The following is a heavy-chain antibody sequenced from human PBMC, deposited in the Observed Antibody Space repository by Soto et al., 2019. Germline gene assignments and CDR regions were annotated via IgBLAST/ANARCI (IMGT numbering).Heavy chain of an antibody. CDR2: IYPGDSDT. CDR1: GYSFTSYW. Sequence: GESLKISCKGSGYSFTSYWIGWVRQMPGKGLEWMGIIYPGDSDTRYSPSFQGQVTISADKSISTAYLQWSSLKASDTAMYYCARLVFTSYGDYDREPPYYFDYWGQGTLVTVSS. V-gene: IGHV5-51*01. D-gene: IGHD4-17*01. CDR3: ARLVFTSYGDYDREPPYYFDY. J-gene: IGHJ4*02.